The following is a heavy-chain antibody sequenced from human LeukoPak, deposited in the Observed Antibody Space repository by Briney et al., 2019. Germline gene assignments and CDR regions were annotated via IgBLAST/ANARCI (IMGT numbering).Heavy chain of an antibody. V-gene: IGHV1-2*02. CDR3: ARDFEDSSSWLKQVTDY. J-gene: IGHJ4*02. CDR1: GYTFTGYY. D-gene: IGHD6-13*01. CDR2: INPNSGGT. Sequence: ASVKVSCKASGYTFTGYYMHWVRQAPGQGLEWMGWINPNSGGTNYAQKFQGRVTMTRDTSISTAYMELSRLRSDDTAVYYCARDFEDSSSWLKQVTDYWGQGTLVTVSS.